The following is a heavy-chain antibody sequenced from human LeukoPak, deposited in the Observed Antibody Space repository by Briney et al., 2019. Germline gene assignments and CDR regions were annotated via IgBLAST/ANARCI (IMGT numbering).Heavy chain of an antibody. CDR1: GGSISSYY. J-gene: IGHJ4*02. V-gene: IGHV4-59*01. CDR3: ATRNREAYYFDY. Sequence: PSETLSLTCTVSGGSISSYYWSWLRQPPGKGLEWIGYIYYSGSTNYNPSLKSRVTISVDTSKNQFSLKLSSVTAADTAVYYCATRNREAYYFDYWGQGTLVTVSS. CDR2: IYYSGST. D-gene: IGHD1-14*01.